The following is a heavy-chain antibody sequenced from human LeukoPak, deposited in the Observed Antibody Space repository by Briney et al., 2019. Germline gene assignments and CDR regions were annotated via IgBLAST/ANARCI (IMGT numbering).Heavy chain of an antibody. CDR1: GFTFSGYA. CDR3: AKDPLYGGDLKYYFDF. J-gene: IGHJ4*02. Sequence: GGSLRLSCSASGFTFSGYAMSWVRQAPGKGLEWVSSITDSGGGTYYADSVRGRFTVSKDNSKSTLFLQMNGLRAEDAAVYYCAKDPLYGGDLKYYFDFWGQGALVIVSS. D-gene: IGHD4/OR15-4a*01. CDR2: ITDSGGGT. V-gene: IGHV3-23*01.